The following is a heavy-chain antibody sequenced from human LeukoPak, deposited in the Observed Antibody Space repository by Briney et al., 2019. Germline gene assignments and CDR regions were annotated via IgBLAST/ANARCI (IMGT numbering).Heavy chain of an antibody. CDR1: GYTFTGYY. D-gene: IGHD3-10*01. V-gene: IGHV1-2*02. J-gene: IGHJ6*02. CDR2: INPNSGGT. Sequence: GASVKVSCKASGYTFTGYYMHWVRQAPGQGLEWMGWINPNSGGTNYAQKFQDRVTMTRDTSISTAYMELSRLRSDDTAVYYCAREGVWFGELLVGTYGMDVWGQGTTVTVSS. CDR3: AREGVWFGELLVGTYGMDV.